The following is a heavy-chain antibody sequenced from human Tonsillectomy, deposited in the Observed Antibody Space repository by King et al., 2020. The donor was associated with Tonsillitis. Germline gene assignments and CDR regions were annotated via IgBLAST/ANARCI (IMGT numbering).Heavy chain of an antibody. CDR3: ASLDY. CDR1: GFTFSSYA. Sequence: QLVQSGGGVVQPGGSLRLSCAASGFTFSSYAMHWVHQAPDKGLEWVAFIWYDGTNIHYVDSVKGRFTISRDNSKNTLYLQMNSLRAEDTAVYYCASLDYWGQGTLVTVSS. V-gene: IGHV3-30*02. CDR2: IWYDGTNI. J-gene: IGHJ4*02.